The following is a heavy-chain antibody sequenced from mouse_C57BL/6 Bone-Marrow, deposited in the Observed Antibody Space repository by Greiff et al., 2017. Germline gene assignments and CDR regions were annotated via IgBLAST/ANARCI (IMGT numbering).Heavy chain of an antibody. CDR3: ARWLLLYWYFDV. CDR1: GYTFTSYW. V-gene: IGHV1-59*01. D-gene: IGHD2-3*01. J-gene: IGHJ1*03. CDR2: IDPSDSYT. Sequence: QVQLQQSGAELVRPGTSVKLSCKASGYTFTSYWMHWVKQRPGQGLEWIGVIDPSDSYTNYNQKFKGKATLTVDTSSSTAYMQRSILTSEDSAVYYCARWLLLYWYFDVWGTGTTVTVSS.